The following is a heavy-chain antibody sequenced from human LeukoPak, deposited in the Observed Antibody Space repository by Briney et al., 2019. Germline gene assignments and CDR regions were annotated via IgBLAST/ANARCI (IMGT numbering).Heavy chain of an antibody. D-gene: IGHD4-17*01. CDR2: ISSSSSYI. Sequence: PGGSLRLSCAASGFTFSSYSMNWVRQAPGKGLEWVSSISSSSSYIYYADSVKGRFTISRDNAKNSLYLRMNSLRDEDTAVYYCVRDNDDYKDDDFVYAFDIWGQGTMVTVSS. V-gene: IGHV3-21*01. CDR3: VRDNDDYKDDDFVYAFDI. J-gene: IGHJ3*02. CDR1: GFTFSSYS.